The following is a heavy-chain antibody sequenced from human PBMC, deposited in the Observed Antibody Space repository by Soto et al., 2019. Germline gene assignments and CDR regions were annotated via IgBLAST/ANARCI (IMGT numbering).Heavy chain of an antibody. CDR3: ARSGSYRYYFDY. D-gene: IGHD1-26*01. CDR1: GGSFSGYY. Sequence: SETLSLTCAVYGGSFSGYYWSWIRQPPGKGLEWIGSIYYSGSTYYNPSLKSRVTISVDTSKNQFSLKLSSVTAADTAVYYCARSGSYRYYFDYWGQGTLVTVSS. J-gene: IGHJ4*02. CDR2: IYYSGST. V-gene: IGHV4-34*01.